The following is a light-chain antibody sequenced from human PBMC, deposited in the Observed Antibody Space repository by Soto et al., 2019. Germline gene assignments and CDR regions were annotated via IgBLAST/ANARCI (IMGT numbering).Light chain of an antibody. J-gene: IGLJ2*01. V-gene: IGLV2-14*03. Sequence: QSALTQPASVSGSPGQSITISCTGTSSDVGGYDAVSWYQHHPGKAPKLMIYDVSNRPTGVSNRFSCSKSGNTASLTISGLQAEDDADYYCNSHTSRNLVLFGGGTKLTVL. CDR3: NSHTSRNLVL. CDR1: SSDVGGYDA. CDR2: DVS.